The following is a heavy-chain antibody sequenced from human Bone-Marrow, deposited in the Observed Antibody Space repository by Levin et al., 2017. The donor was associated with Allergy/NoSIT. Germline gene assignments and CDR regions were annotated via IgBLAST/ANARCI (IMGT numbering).Heavy chain of an antibody. CDR1: GYSISSGYY. D-gene: IGHD3-22*01. CDR3: ARDYLTDTYYYDSSGRDAFDI. CDR2: IYHSGST. Sequence: SETLSLTCTVSGYSISSGYYWGWIRQPPGKGLEWIGSIYHSGSTYYNPSLKSRVTISVDTSKNQFSLKLSSVTAADTAVYYCARDYLTDTYYYDSSGRDAFDIWGQGTMVTVSS. J-gene: IGHJ3*02. V-gene: IGHV4-38-2*02.